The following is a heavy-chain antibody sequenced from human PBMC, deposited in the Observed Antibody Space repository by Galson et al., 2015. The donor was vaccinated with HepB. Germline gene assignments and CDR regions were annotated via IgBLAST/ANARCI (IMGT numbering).Heavy chain of an antibody. V-gene: IGHV3-7*03. Sequence: SLRLSCAASGFTFSSYWMSWVRQAPGKGLDWVANVKQDGSEKYYVDSVKGRFTISRGNVEQLLFLQLNNLRAEDTAVYFCARGRGKVAFDIWGQGTMVTVSS. CDR1: GFTFSSYW. D-gene: IGHD2-15*01. CDR3: ARGRGKVAFDI. CDR2: VKQDGSEK. J-gene: IGHJ3*02.